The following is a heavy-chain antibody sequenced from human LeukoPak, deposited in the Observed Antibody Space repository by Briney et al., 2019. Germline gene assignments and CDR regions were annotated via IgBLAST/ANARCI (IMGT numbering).Heavy chain of an antibody. V-gene: IGHV1-69*04. CDR3: ASPNYYDSSGYYYRAEYFQH. Sequence: ASVKVSCKASGGTFSSYAISWVRQAPGQGLEWMGRIIPIFGIANYAQKFQGRVTITADKSTSTAYMELSSLRSEDTAVHYCASPNYYDSSGYYYRAEYFQHWGQGTLVTVSS. CDR1: GGTFSSYA. J-gene: IGHJ1*01. CDR2: IIPIFGIA. D-gene: IGHD3-22*01.